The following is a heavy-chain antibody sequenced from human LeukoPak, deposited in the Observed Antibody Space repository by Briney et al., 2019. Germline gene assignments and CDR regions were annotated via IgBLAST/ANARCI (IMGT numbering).Heavy chain of an antibody. D-gene: IGHD3-22*01. Sequence: ASETLSLTCTVSGGSISSSSYYWGWIRQPPGKGLEWIGSIYYTGSTYYNPSLKSRVTVSVDTSKNQFSLKLSSVTAADTAVYYCAKDEPRISMIVVGLDYWGQGTLVTVSS. V-gene: IGHV4-39*07. J-gene: IGHJ4*02. CDR2: IYYTGST. CDR3: AKDEPRISMIVVGLDY. CDR1: GGSISSSSYY.